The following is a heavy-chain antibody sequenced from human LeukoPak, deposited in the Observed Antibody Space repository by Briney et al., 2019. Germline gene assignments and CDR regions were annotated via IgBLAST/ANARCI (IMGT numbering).Heavy chain of an antibody. CDR3: AGRGQRYFRD. V-gene: IGHV4-59*08. Sequence: ASETLSLTYSISADSITSGSWSGIRQPPGKGLEWIGYIYGIENTDYNPSLKSRVTISLDTSKNQLSLNLTAVTAADTAVYYCAGRGQRYFRDWGQGTLVTVSS. CDR1: ADSITSGS. J-gene: IGHJ1*01. CDR2: IYGIENT.